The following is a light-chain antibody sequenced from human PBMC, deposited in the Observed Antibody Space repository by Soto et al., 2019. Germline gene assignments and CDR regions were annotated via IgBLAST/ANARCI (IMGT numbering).Light chain of an antibody. CDR3: LQYGNSLFT. J-gene: IGKJ3*01. V-gene: IGKV3-20*01. CDR2: GAS. Sequence: EIVLTQSPGTLSLSPGERATLSCRASQSVSSSYLAWYQQKPGQSPRLLIYGASSRATGIPDRFSGSGSGTDFTLTISRLEPEDFAVYYCLQYGNSLFTFGPGTKVDIK. CDR1: QSVSSSY.